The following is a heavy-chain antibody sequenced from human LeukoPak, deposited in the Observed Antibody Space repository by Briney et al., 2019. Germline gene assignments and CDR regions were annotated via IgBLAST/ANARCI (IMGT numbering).Heavy chain of an antibody. CDR2: IYISGTT. Sequence: SETLSLTCTVSGGSISSGSYYSTWIRHTARKQLEWIGRIYISGTTNYNPSLKSRVTISLDTSKNQFSLKLSSVTAADTAVYYCARGRTADYYQYYMDVWGTGTTVTASS. J-gene: IGHJ6*03. V-gene: IGHV4-61*02. CDR3: ARGRTADYYQYYMDV. CDR1: GGSISSGSYY. D-gene: IGHD5-18*01.